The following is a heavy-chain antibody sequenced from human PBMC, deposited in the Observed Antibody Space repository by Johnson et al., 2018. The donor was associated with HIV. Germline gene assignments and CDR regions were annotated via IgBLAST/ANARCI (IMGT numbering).Heavy chain of an antibody. CDR2: IKQDGSEK. J-gene: IGHJ3*02. Sequence: VQLVESGGGLVQPGGSLRLSCAASGFTFSSYWMSWVSQAPGKGLEWVANIKQDGSEKYYVDSVKGRFTISRDNAKNSLYLQMNSLRAEDTAVYYCARSLAAAGLYDAFDIWGQGTMVTVSS. CDR1: GFTFSSYW. CDR3: ARSLAAAGLYDAFDI. V-gene: IGHV3-7*05. D-gene: IGHD6-13*01.